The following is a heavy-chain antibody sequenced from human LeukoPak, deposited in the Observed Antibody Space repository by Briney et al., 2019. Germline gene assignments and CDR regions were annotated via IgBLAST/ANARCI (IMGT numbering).Heavy chain of an antibody. CDR2: IWYDGSNK. V-gene: IGHV3-33*08. CDR1: GFTFSSYG. J-gene: IGHJ4*02. Sequence: PGGSLRLSCAASGFTFSSYGIHWVRQAPGKGQEWVSVIWYDGSNKYYADSVKGRFTISRDNSKNTLYLQMNSLRAEDTALYYCARELSPVVKYYFEYWGQGTPVTVSP. CDR3: ARELSPVVKYYFEY. D-gene: IGHD3-22*01.